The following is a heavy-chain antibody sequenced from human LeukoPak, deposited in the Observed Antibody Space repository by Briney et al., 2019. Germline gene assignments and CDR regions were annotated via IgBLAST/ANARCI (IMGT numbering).Heavy chain of an antibody. CDR1: GFTFSSYA. Sequence: GGSLRLSCAASGFTFSSYAMSWVRQAPGKGLEWVSTISVSGDSTYYADSVKGRFTISRDNSKNTLYLQISSLRAEDTAVYYCAKIWFGELSHFDYWGQGALVTVSS. D-gene: IGHD3-10*01. J-gene: IGHJ4*02. CDR2: ISVSGDST. V-gene: IGHV3-23*01. CDR3: AKIWFGELSHFDY.